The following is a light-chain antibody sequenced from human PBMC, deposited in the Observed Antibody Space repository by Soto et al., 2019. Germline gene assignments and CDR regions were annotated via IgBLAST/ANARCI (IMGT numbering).Light chain of an antibody. J-gene: IGLJ2*01. Sequence: QSALTQPASVSGSPGQSITISCTGTSSDVGRYNYVSWYQQHPGKAPKLMIYDVNNRPSGVSNCFSGSKSGNTASLTISGLQAEDEADYYCSSYTSSSTRVVFGGGTQLTVL. CDR3: SSYTSSSTRVV. CDR2: DVN. V-gene: IGLV2-14*01. CDR1: SSDVGRYNY.